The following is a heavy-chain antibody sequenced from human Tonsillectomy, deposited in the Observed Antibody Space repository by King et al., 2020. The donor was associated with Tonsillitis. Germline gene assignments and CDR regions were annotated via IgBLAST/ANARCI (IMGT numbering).Heavy chain of an antibody. CDR2: ISYDGSDK. CDR1: GFTFSSYG. D-gene: IGHD3-9*01. CDR3: ARGGRYFSDDACSVAY. J-gene: IGHJ4*01. Sequence: VQLVESGGGVVQPGRSLRLSCAASGFTFSSYGMHWVRQAPGKGLEWVAVISYDGSDKYYADSVKGRFTISRDNSENTLYLQMNSLRADDTAVYYCARGGRYFSDDACSVAYWGPGALFTVSS. V-gene: IGHV3-33*05.